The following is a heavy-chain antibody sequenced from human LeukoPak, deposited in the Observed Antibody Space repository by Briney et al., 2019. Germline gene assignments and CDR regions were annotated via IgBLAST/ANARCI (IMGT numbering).Heavy chain of an antibody. V-gene: IGHV3-7*01. CDR1: GLTFSTYW. CDR3: AREKMLP. Sequence: HPGGSLRLSCAASGLTFSTYWMNWVRQAPGKGLEWVANIKHDGSEKYYVDSVMGRFTISGDNAKNSLYLQMNSLRAEDTAVYYCAREKMLPWGQGTLVTVSS. J-gene: IGHJ4*02. CDR2: IKHDGSEK. D-gene: IGHD3-10*02.